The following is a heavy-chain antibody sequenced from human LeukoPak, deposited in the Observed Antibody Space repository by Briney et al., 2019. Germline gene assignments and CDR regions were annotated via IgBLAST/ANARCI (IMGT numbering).Heavy chain of an antibody. Sequence: EASVKVSCKASGGTFSSYAISWVRQAPGQGLEWMGGIIPIFGTANYAQKFQGRVTITTDESTSTAYMELSSLRSEDTAVYYCARDSSSVVEYYYYYYMDVWGKGTTVTVSS. V-gene: IGHV1-69*05. CDR2: IIPIFGTA. D-gene: IGHD2-15*01. CDR3: ARDSSSVVEYYYYYYMDV. J-gene: IGHJ6*03. CDR1: GGTFSSYA.